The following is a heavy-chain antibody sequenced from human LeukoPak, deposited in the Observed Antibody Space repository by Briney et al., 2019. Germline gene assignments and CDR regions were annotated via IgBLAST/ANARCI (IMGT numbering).Heavy chain of an antibody. Sequence: TGGSLRLSCAASGFTFSSYGMHWVRQAPGKGLEWVAVISYDGSNKYYADSVKGRFTISRDNSKNTLYLQMNSLRAEDTAVYYCARDLLRHMSSGWYVWSSPTLFDYWGQGTLVTVSS. V-gene: IGHV3-30*03. D-gene: IGHD6-19*01. CDR2: ISYDGSNK. J-gene: IGHJ4*02. CDR1: GFTFSSYG. CDR3: ARDLLRHMSSGWYVWSSPTLFDY.